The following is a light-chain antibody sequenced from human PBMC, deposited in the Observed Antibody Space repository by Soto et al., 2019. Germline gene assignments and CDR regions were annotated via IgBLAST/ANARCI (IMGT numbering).Light chain of an antibody. CDR2: KAS. CDR1: QSISSW. J-gene: IGKJ2*01. V-gene: IGKV1-5*03. Sequence: DIQMTQSPSTLSTSVGARVTITCRASQSISSWLAWYQQKPGKAPKLLIYKASSLESGVPSRFSGSGSGTEFTLTISSLQPDDFATYSCQQYDTWYTFGQGTKLEIK. CDR3: QQYDTWYT.